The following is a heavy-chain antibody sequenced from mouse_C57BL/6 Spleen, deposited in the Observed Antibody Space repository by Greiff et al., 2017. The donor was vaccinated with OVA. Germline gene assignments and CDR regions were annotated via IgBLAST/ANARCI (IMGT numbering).Heavy chain of an antibody. CDR3: ARERYDFLGAMDD. Sequence: QVQLKESGPELVKPGASVKISCKASGYAFSSSWMNWVKQRPGKGLEWIGRIYPGDGDTNYNGKFKGKATLTADKSSSTAYMQRSSLTSEDSAVYFCARERYDFLGAMDDWGQGTSVTVAS. CDR1: GYAFSSSW. V-gene: IGHV1-82*01. J-gene: IGHJ4*01. CDR2: IYPGDGDT. D-gene: IGHD2-4*01.